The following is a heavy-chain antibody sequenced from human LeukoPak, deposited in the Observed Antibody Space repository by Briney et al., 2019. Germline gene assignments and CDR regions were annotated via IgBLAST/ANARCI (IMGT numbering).Heavy chain of an antibody. CDR1: GFTFSSYS. CDR3: ARAYAPYHFDY. V-gene: IGHV3-21*01. J-gene: IGHJ4*02. D-gene: IGHD2-2*01. CDR2: ISSSSSYI. Sequence: GGSLRLSCAASGFTFSSYSMNWVRQAPGKGLEWVSSISSSSSYIYYADSVKGRCTISRDNTKNSLYLQMNSLRAEDTAVYYCARAYAPYHFDYWGQGTLVTVSS.